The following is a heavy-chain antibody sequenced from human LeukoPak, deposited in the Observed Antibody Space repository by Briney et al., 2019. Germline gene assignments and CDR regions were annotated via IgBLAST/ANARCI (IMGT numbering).Heavy chain of an antibody. D-gene: IGHD3-22*01. V-gene: IGHV3-21*01. Sequence: GGSLRLSCAASGFTFSSYSMNRVRQAPGKGLEWVSSISSSSSYIYYADSVKGRFTTSRDNAKNSLYLQMNSLRAEDTAVYYCARAGYYDSSGYQGVVDYWGQGTLVTVSS. J-gene: IGHJ4*02. CDR2: ISSSSSYI. CDR3: ARAGYYDSSGYQGVVDY. CDR1: GFTFSSYS.